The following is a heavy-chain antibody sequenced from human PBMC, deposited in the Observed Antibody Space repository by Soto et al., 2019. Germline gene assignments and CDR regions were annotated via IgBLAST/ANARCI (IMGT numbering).Heavy chain of an antibody. J-gene: IGHJ6*02. CDR3: AKSVLRFLEWLPHPYYYGMDV. D-gene: IGHD3-3*01. V-gene: IGHV3-23*01. Sequence: PVGSLRLSCAASGFTFSSYAMSWVRQAPGKGLEWVSAISGSGGSTYYADSVKGRFTISRDNSKNTLYLQMNSLRAEDTAVYYCAKSVLRFLEWLPHPYYYGMDVWGQGTTVTVSS. CDR1: GFTFSSYA. CDR2: ISGSGGST.